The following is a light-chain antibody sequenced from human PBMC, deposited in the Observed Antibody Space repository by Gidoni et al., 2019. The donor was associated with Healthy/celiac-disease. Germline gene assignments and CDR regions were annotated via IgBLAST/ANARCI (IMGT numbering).Light chain of an antibody. CDR3: STWDYSLSAQV. CDR2: GNY. Sequence: QSALTQEASVSGTVGQKVTLACTGNSNNVGRYAVGWYQQISHGAPKTVMFGNYLPSGIPDRFSGSKSGTTSSLTISGLQPEDEADYYCSTWDYSLSAQVFGGGTKLTVL. CDR1: SNNVGRYA. V-gene: IGLV1-44*01. J-gene: IGLJ2*01.